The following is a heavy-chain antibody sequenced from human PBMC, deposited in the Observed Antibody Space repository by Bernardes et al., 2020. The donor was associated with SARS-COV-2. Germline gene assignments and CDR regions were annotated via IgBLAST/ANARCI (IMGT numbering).Heavy chain of an antibody. CDR2: IYSSGTT. J-gene: IGHJ6*02. V-gene: IGHV4-39*01. CDR1: SGSISNSKYY. CDR3: VGSSCGRDCYIGGLRSCDYGMDV. D-gene: IGHD2-21*02. Sequence: SESLSLTCTVSSGSISNSKYYWGWLPQPPGKGLEWIGSIYSSGTTYKNPSLQSRVTKSVDTSKNQFSLRLTSVTAADTAVYYCVGSSCGRDCYIGGLRSCDYGMDVWGQGTTVTVSS.